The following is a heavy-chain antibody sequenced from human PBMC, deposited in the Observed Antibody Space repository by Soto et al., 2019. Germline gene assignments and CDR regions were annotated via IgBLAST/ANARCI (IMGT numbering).Heavy chain of an antibody. CDR2: IYYSGTT. D-gene: IGHD6-25*01. CDR3: ASGRGYIWQNYFDH. CDR1: GGSINSGGSY. Sequence: SETLSLTCTVPGGSINSGGSYWTWIRHHTGKGLEWFGNIYYSGTTHYNPSLEGRVLISLDTARNQFSLKVTSVTAADSAVYYCASGRGYIWQNYFDHWGLGILVTVSS. J-gene: IGHJ4*02. V-gene: IGHV4-31*03.